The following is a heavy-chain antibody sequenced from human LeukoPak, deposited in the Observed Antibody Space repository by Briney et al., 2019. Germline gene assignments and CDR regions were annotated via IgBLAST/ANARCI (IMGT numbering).Heavy chain of an antibody. D-gene: IGHD6-6*01. CDR2: IYTSGST. J-gene: IGHJ4*02. V-gene: IGHV4-61*02. CDR1: GGSISSGSYY. CDR3: ARELEYSSSSPIDY. Sequence: PAQTLSLTCTVSGGSISSGSYYWSWIRQPAGKGLEWIGRIYTSGSTNYNPSLKSRVTISVDTSKNQFSLKLSSVTAADTAVYYCARELEYSSSSPIDYWGQGTLVTVSS.